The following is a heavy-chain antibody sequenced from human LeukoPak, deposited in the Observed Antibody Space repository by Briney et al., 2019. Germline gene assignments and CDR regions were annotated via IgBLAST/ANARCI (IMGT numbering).Heavy chain of an antibody. V-gene: IGHV1-2*02. J-gene: IGHJ4*02. CDR3: ARDPGGTVSASFDY. CDR1: GYTFTGYY. D-gene: IGHD4-11*01. Sequence: ASVKVSRKASGYTFTGYYMHWVRQAPGQGLEWMGWINPNSGGTNYAQKFQGRVTMTRDTSISTAYMELSRLRSDDTAVYYCARDPGGTVSASFDYWGQGTLVTVSS. CDR2: INPNSGGT.